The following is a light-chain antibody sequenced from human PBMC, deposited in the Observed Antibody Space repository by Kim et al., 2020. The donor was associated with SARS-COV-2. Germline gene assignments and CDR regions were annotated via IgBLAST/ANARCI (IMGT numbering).Light chain of an antibody. Sequence: KPVTISGTGSSGSLASNYVQWYQQRPGSAPPTVIYEDNQRPSGVPERFSGSIDSSSNSASLTISGLKTEDGADYYCQSYDSSIHVVFGGGTQLTVL. J-gene: IGLJ2*01. CDR2: EDN. V-gene: IGLV6-57*02. CDR1: SGSLASNY. CDR3: QSYDSSIHVV.